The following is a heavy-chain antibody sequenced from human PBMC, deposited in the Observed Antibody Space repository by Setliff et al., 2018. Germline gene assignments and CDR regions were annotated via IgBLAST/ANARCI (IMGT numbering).Heavy chain of an antibody. Sequence: PSETLSLTCTVSGASIRNYYWTWIRQPPGKGLEWIGYVHFTGSTNYNPSLKSRVTMSADVSKNQFSLRLRSVTAADTAFYYRATSYLTLEAAFDVWGQGTMVTVSS. J-gene: IGHJ3*01. D-gene: IGHD1-1*01. CDR1: GASIRNYY. V-gene: IGHV4-59*08. CDR3: ATSYLTLEAAFDV. CDR2: VHFTGST.